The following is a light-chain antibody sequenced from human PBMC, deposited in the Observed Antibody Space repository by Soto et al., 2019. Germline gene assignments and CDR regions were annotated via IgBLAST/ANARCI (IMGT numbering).Light chain of an antibody. J-gene: IGLJ1*01. V-gene: IGLV1-40*01. Sequence: QAVVTQPPSVSGAPGQRVTISCTGSSSNIGAGHDIHWYQQVPGTAPKPLIYGNSNRPSGVPDRFSGSKSGTSASLAITGLKDEDEADYYCQSYDTSLRGYVFGPGTKLTVL. CDR1: SSNIGAGHD. CDR2: GNS. CDR3: QSYDTSLRGYV.